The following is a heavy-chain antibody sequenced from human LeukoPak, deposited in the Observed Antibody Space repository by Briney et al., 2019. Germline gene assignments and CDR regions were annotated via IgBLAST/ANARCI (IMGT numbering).Heavy chain of an antibody. CDR2: INPNSGGT. J-gene: IGHJ6*03. CDR1: GYTFTGYY. D-gene: IGHD2-2*02. Sequence: ASVKVSCKASGYTFTGYYMHWVRQAPGQGLEWMGWINPNSGGTNYAQKFQGRVTMTRDTSISTAYMELSRLRSDDTAVYYCARDLVSGCSSTSCYTSYYYYYMDVWGKGTTVTVSS. CDR3: ARDLVSGCSSTSCYTSYYYYYMDV. V-gene: IGHV1-2*02.